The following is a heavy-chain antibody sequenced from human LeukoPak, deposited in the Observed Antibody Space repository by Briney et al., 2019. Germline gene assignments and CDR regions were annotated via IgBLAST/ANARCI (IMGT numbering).Heavy chain of an antibody. CDR3: AREAVGYYDILTGYPIYYYYYGMDV. Sequence: GGSLRLSCAASGFTFSSYAMHWVRQAPRKGLEWVAVISYDGSNKYYADSVKGRFTISRDNSKNTLYLQMNSLRAEDTAVYYCAREAVGYYDILTGYPIYYYYYGMDVWGQGTTVTVSS. V-gene: IGHV3-30-3*01. CDR1: GFTFSSYA. J-gene: IGHJ6*02. D-gene: IGHD3-9*01. CDR2: ISYDGSNK.